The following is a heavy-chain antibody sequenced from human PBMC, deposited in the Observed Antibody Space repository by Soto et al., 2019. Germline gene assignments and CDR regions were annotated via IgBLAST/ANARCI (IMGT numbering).Heavy chain of an antibody. V-gene: IGHV1-8*01. D-gene: IGHD6-19*01. CDR3: ARGFGEQWLVHDRSEVDY. Sequence: APVKVSCKASGYTFTSHDIHWVRQATGQGLEWMGWMNPNSGNTGYAQKFQGRVTMTRNTSISTAYMELSSLRSEDTAVYYCARGFGEQWLVHDRSEVDYWGQGTLVTVSS. J-gene: IGHJ4*02. CDR1: GYTFTSHD. CDR2: MNPNSGNT.